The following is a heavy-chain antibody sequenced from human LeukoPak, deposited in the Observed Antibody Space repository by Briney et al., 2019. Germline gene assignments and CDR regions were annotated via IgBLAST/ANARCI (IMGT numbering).Heavy chain of an antibody. D-gene: IGHD1-26*01. CDR2: IYYSGST. Sequence: SETLSLTCTVSGVSISSSSYYWGWIRQPPGKGLGGIGSIYYSGSTYYNPSLKSRVTISVDTSKNQFSLKLSSVTAADTAVYYCARRYSGSYSQYYYYYMDVWGEGTTVTVSS. V-gene: IGHV4-39*01. CDR1: GVSISSSSYY. J-gene: IGHJ6*03. CDR3: ARRYSGSYSQYYYYYMDV.